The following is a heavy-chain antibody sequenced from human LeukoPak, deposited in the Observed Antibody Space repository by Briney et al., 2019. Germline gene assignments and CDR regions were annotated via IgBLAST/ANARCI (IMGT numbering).Heavy chain of an antibody. Sequence: GGSLRLSCAASGFTFSSYEMNWVRQAPGKGLEWVSYISSSGSTIYYADSVKGRFTISRDNAKNSLYLQMNSLRAEDTAVYYCAREGGTVTTKGFPIYGWFDPWGQGTLVTVSS. CDR1: GFTFSSYE. J-gene: IGHJ5*02. CDR3: AREGGTVTTKGFPIYGWFDP. D-gene: IGHD4-17*01. V-gene: IGHV3-48*03. CDR2: ISSSGSTI.